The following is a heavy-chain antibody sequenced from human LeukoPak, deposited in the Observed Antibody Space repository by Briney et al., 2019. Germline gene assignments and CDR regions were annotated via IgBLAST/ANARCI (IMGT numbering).Heavy chain of an antibody. CDR1: GYSISSGYY. V-gene: IGHV4-38-2*02. CDR2: IYYSGNT. CDR3: AKDRRHTVSGGYFDL. D-gene: IGHD3-10*01. J-gene: IGHJ2*01. Sequence: SETLSLTCTVSGYSISSGYYWGWIRQPPGKGLEWIGSIYYSGNTYYNPSLKSRVTISLDTSKNQFSLNLNSVTAADTALYYCAKDRRHTVSGGYFDLWGRGTLVIVSS.